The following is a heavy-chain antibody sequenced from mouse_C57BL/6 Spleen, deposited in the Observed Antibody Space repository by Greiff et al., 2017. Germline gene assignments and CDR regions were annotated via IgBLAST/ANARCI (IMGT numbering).Heavy chain of an antibody. D-gene: IGHD1-1*01. J-gene: IGHJ2*01. CDR2: INPSSGYT. CDR3: ARGITTVVAPFDY. V-gene: IGHV1-7*01. Sequence: VQLVESGAELAKPGASVKLSCKASGYTFTSYWMHWVKQRPGQGLEWIGYINPSSGYTKYNQKFKDKATLTADKSSSTAYMQLSSLTYEDSAVYYCARGITTVVAPFDYWGQGTTLTVSS. CDR1: GYTFTSYW.